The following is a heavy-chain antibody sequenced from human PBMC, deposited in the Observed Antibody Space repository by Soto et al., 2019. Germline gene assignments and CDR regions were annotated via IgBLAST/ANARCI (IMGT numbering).Heavy chain of an antibody. D-gene: IGHD5-12*01. Sequence: QVQLVQSGAEVKKPGSSVKVSCKASGGTFSSYAISWVRQAPGQGLEWMGGIIPIFGTANYAQKFQGRVTSTADESTSTAYMELSSLRSEDTAVYYCARGAGLVEMATCDLSYWGQGTLVTVSS. V-gene: IGHV1-69*12. J-gene: IGHJ4*02. CDR3: ARGAGLVEMATCDLSY. CDR1: GGTFSSYA. CDR2: IIPIFGTA.